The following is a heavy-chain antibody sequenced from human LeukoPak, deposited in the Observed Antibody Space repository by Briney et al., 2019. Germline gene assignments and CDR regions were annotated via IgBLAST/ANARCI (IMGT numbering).Heavy chain of an antibody. Sequence: PSETLSLTCTVSGGSISSSSYYWGWIRQPPGKGLEWIGSIYYSGSTYYNPSLKSRVTISVAKSKNQFSLKLSSVTAADTAVYYCARSAQFDPWGQGTLVPVSS. CDR3: ARSAQFDP. V-gene: IGHV4-39*07. CDR2: IYYSGST. J-gene: IGHJ5*02. CDR1: GGSISSSSYY.